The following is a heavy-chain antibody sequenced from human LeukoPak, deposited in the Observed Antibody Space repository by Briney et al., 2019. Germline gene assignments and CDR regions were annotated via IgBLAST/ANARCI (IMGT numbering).Heavy chain of an antibody. CDR2: IYYSGST. CDR3: ARWYGEGSSGFDY. J-gene: IGHJ4*02. V-gene: IGHV4-59*12. Sequence: SETLSLTCTVSGGSISNYYWSWIRQPPGKGLEWIGYIYYSGSTNYNPSLKSRVTMSVDTSKNQFSLKLSSVTAADTAVYYCARWYGEGSSGFDYWGQGTLVTVSS. CDR1: GGSISNYY. D-gene: IGHD3-10*01.